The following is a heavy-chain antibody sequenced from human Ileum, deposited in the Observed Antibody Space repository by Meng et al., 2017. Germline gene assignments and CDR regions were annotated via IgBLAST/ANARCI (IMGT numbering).Heavy chain of an antibody. D-gene: IGHD7-27*01. Sequence: GQRQEAGPGLVRPSETLSLICAVSGGSVSSSGYQWGWIRQPPGKGLEWIGYASTNYNPSLKSRVTISVDTSKNQFSLKLTSVTAADTAVYYCARDHWGSLDYWGQGTLVTVSS. V-gene: IGHV4-61*08. CDR3: ARDHWGSLDY. CDR1: GGSVSSSGYQ. CDR2: AST. J-gene: IGHJ4*02.